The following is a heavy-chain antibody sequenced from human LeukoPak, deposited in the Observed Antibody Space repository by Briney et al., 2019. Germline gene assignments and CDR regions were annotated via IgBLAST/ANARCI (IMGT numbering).Heavy chain of an antibody. CDR1: GFTFSSYA. CDR2: ISGSGGST. J-gene: IGHJ4*02. D-gene: IGHD4-17*01. Sequence: PGGSLRLSCAASGFTFSSYAMSGVRQAPGKGLEWVSAISGSGGSTYYADSVKGRFTISRDNSKNTLYLQMNSLRAEDTAVYYCAKDFDYGDENDYWGQGTLVTVSS. CDR3: AKDFDYGDENDY. V-gene: IGHV3-23*01.